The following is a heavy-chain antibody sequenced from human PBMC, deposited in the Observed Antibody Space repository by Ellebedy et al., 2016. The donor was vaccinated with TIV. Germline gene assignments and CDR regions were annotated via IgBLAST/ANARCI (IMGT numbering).Heavy chain of an antibody. V-gene: IGHV3-15*07. D-gene: IGHD5-12*01. Sequence: PGGSLRLSCAASGFTFSNAWMNWVRQAPGKGLEWVGRIKSKTDGGTTDYAAPVKGRFTISRDDSKNTLYLQMNSLRAEDTAVYYCARDGYWGYSGYDLKYGMDVWGQGTTVTVSS. CDR1: GFTFSNAW. CDR2: IKSKTDGGTT. CDR3: ARDGYWGYSGYDLKYGMDV. J-gene: IGHJ6*02.